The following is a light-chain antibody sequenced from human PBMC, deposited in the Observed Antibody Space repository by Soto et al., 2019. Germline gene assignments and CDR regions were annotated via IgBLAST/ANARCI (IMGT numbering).Light chain of an antibody. CDR1: QSVSST. Sequence: EIVMTQSPAPLSVSPGARATLSCRASQSVSSTLAWYQQKPGQAPRLLIYGASTRATGIPARFSGSGSGTEFTLTISSLQSEDLAVYYCQQYNNWLTFGGGTKVESK. CDR2: GAS. J-gene: IGKJ4*01. V-gene: IGKV3-15*01. CDR3: QQYNNWLT.